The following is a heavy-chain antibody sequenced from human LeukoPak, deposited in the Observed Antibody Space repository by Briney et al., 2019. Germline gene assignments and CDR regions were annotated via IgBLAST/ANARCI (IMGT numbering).Heavy chain of an antibody. Sequence: KASETLSLTCTVSGASISNYFWGWIRQPAGKGLEWIGRVYTSGSTDYNPSLTSRVTMSVDTSRNQFSLKLSSVTAADTAVYYCARSGALTGYLYWGQGTLVTVSS. V-gene: IGHV4-4*07. CDR3: ARSGALTGYLY. J-gene: IGHJ4*02. CDR2: VYTSGST. D-gene: IGHD3-9*01. CDR1: GASISNYF.